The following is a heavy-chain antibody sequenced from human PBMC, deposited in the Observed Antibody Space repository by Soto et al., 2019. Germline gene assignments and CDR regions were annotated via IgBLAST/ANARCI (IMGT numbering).Heavy chain of an antibody. CDR3: ARESGENWSYEAY. Sequence: SETLSLTCAVSGDSISSYSWNWIRQTAGRGLEWIGRVSPSGHTQYRSSFETRVTISVDMSTNQFFLELRHVTAADTAVYYCARESGENWSYEAYWGQGTQVTV. CDR1: GDSISSYS. D-gene: IGHD1-7*01. V-gene: IGHV4-4*07. CDR2: VSPSGHT. J-gene: IGHJ4*02.